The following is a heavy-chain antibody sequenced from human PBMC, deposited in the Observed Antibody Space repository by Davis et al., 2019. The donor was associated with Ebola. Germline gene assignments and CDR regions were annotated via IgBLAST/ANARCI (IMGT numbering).Heavy chain of an antibody. J-gene: IGHJ5*02. D-gene: IGHD3-10*01. CDR2: INHSGST. CDR3: ARCYYIGNWFDP. V-gene: IGHV4-34*01. Sequence: SETLSLTCAVYVGSFNDYYWSWIRQPPGKGLEWIGEINHSGSTNYNPSLKSRVTISVDTSKNQFSLKLSSVTAADTAVYYCARCYYIGNWFDPWGQGTLVTVSS. CDR1: VGSFNDYY.